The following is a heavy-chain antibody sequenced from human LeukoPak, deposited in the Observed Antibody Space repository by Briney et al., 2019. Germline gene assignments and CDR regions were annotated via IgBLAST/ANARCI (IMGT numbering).Heavy chain of an antibody. CDR1: GGSISSYY. CDR2: IYYSGST. CDR3: ARAQDFSDSSGPNYLDF. V-gene: IGHV4-59*08. Sequence: SETLSLTCTVSGGSISSYYWSWIRQPPGKGLEWIGYIYYSGSTNYNPSLKSRVTISVDTSKNQFSLKLLSVTAADTAVYYCARAQDFSDSSGPNYLDFWGQGILVTVSS. J-gene: IGHJ4*02. D-gene: IGHD3-22*01.